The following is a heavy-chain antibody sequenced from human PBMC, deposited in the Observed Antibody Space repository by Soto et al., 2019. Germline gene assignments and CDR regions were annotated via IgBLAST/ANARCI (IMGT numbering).Heavy chain of an antibody. D-gene: IGHD3-22*01. CDR1: GGPVSGDDLY. V-gene: IGHV4-31*02. Sequence: SETLSLTCVVSGGPVSGDDLYWSWIRHLPGKGLEWIANVYHTGTTYYNPSLKSRVYMSVDTSQNQFSLILASVTAADTAVYYCARALVTDYNSRDYHYYFAMDVWGQGTSVT. CDR2: VYHTGTT. J-gene: IGHJ6*02. CDR3: ARALVTDYNSRDYHYYFAMDV.